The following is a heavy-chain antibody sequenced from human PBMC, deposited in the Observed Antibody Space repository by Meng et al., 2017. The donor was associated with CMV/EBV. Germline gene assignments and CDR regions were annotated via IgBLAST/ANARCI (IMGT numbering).Heavy chain of an antibody. V-gene: IGHV3-23*01. CDR3: AKAAGPPNFDC. D-gene: IGHD2-8*01. Sequence: GGSLRLSCAASGFAFSSYAMSWFRQAPGKGLEWVSHISVSGDYTYYADFVRGRFTISRDNPKNTLYLQMSSLRAEDTAVYYCAKAAGPPNFDCWGQGTLVTVSS. CDR1: GFAFSSYA. J-gene: IGHJ4*02. CDR2: ISVSGDYT.